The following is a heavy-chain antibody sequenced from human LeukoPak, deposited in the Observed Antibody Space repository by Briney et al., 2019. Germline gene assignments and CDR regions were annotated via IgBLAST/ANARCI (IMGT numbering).Heavy chain of an antibody. D-gene: IGHD3-10*01. Sequence: GGSLRLSCAASGFTFSSYGMHWVRQAPGKGLEWVAFIRYDGSNKYYADSVKGRFTISRDNSKNTLHLQMNSLRAEDTAIYYCAKVGYYGSGSYYYYYYMDVWGKGTTVTVSS. V-gene: IGHV3-30*02. J-gene: IGHJ6*03. CDR3: AKVGYYGSGSYYYYYYMDV. CDR2: IRYDGSNK. CDR1: GFTFSSYG.